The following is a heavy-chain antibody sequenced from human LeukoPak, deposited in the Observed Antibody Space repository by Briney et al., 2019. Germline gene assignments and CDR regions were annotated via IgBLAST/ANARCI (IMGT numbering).Heavy chain of an antibody. CDR1: GGTFSSYA. J-gene: IGHJ6*03. CDR2: IIPIFGTA. V-gene: IGHV1-69*13. D-gene: IGHD1-14*01. CDR3: ARDRPRSEPYYYYYYMDV. Sequence: SVKVSCKASGGTFSSYAISWVRQAPGQGLEWMGGIIPIFGTANYAQKFQGRVTITADESTSTAYMELSSLRSDDTAVYYCARDRPRSEPYYYYYYMDVWGKGTTVTVSS.